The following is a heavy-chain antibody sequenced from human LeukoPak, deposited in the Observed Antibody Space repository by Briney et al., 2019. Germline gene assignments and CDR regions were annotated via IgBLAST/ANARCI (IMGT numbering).Heavy chain of an antibody. Sequence: SETLSLTCTVPGGSMNGYFWSWIRQPAGKGLEWIGRISSSGSTNYNPSLKSRVTMSVDTSKNQFSLKLSSVTAADTAVYYCARVGRIVGATDWYFDLWGRGTLVTVSS. CDR1: GGSMNGYF. CDR2: ISSSGST. CDR3: ARVGRIVGATDWYFDL. V-gene: IGHV4-4*07. J-gene: IGHJ2*01. D-gene: IGHD1-26*01.